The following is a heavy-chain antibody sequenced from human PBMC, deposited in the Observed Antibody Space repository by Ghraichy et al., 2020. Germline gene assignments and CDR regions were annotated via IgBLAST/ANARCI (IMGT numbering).Heavy chain of an antibody. CDR3: ARKKGTYYYTSGSYFNWFDP. CDR1: GGSISISNYY. Sequence: SETLSLTCIVSGGSISISNYYWGWIRQPPGKGLEWIGSIYYSGSTYYNPSLKSRVTISVDTSKNQFSLKLSSVTAADTAVYYCARKKGTYYYTSGSYFNWFDPWGQGTLVTVSS. D-gene: IGHD3-10*01. CDR2: IYYSGST. J-gene: IGHJ5*02. V-gene: IGHV4-39*01.